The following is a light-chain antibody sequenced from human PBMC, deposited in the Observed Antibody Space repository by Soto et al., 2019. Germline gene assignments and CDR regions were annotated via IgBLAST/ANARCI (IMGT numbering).Light chain of an antibody. V-gene: IGKV3-20*01. CDR2: GAS. CDR3: QLYGSSSYT. J-gene: IGKJ2*01. CDR1: QSVTSSY. Sequence: EIVLTQSPGTLSLSPGERATLSCRASQSVTSSYLAWYQQKPGQAPRLLIYGASRRATDIPDRFSGSGSGTDFTLTISRLEPEDFAVYYCQLYGSSSYTFGQGTKVDSK.